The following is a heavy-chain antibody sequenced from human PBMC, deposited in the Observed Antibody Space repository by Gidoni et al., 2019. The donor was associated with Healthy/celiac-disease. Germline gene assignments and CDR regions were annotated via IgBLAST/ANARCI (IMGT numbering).Heavy chain of an antibody. CDR1: GGSFSGYY. CDR3: ARWAAAGYNWFDP. D-gene: IGHD6-13*01. J-gene: IGHJ5*02. V-gene: IGHV4-34*01. CDR2: IHHRGST. Sequence: QVQLQQWGAGLLKPSETLSITCAVYGGSFSGYYWSWIRPPPGKGLEWFGEIHHRGSTNYHPSLKSRFTISVDTSKNQFSLKLSSVTAADTAVYYCARWAAAGYNWFDPWGQGTLVTVSS.